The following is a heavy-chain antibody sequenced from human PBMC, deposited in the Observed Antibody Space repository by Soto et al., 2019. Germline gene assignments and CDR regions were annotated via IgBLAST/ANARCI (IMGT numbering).Heavy chain of an antibody. D-gene: IGHD2-15*01. Sequence: ASVKVSCKASGYTFTGYYMHWVRQAPGQGLEWMGWINPNSGGTNYAQKFQGWVTMTRDTSISTAYMELSRPRSDDTAVYYCARGYCSGGSCYFGYWGQGTLVTVSS. CDR2: INPNSGGT. V-gene: IGHV1-2*04. CDR3: ARGYCSGGSCYFGY. J-gene: IGHJ4*02. CDR1: GYTFTGYY.